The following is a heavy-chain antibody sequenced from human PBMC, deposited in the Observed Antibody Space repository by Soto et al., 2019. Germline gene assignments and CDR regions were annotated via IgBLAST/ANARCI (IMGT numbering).Heavy chain of an antibody. CDR1: GDSISSVDYF. V-gene: IGHV4-30-4*01. CDR3: ARGRYCLTGRCFPNWFDS. D-gene: IGHD2-15*01. CDR2: IYKSATT. J-gene: IGHJ5*01. Sequence: SSKTLSLTCSVSGDSISSVDYFWAWIRQPPGQALEYIGYIYKSATTYYNPSFESRVAISLDTSKSQFSLNVTSVTAADTAVYFCARGRYCLTGRCFPNWFDSWGQGTLVTVSS.